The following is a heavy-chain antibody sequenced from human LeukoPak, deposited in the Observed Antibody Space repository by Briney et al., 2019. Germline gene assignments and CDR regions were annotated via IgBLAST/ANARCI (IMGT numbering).Heavy chain of an antibody. J-gene: IGHJ4*02. Sequence: GASVKVSCKASGYTFTSYYMHWVRQAPGQGLEWMGIINPSGGSTSYAQKFQGRVTMTRDMSTSTVYMELSSLRSEDMAVYYCARVTAKYSGSYFYFDYWGQGTLVTVSS. V-gene: IGHV1-46*01. CDR2: INPSGGST. CDR1: GYTFTSYY. CDR3: ARVTAKYSGSYFYFDY. D-gene: IGHD1-26*01.